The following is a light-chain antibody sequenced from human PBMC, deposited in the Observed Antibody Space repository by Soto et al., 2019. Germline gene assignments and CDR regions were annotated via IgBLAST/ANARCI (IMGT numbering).Light chain of an antibody. Sequence: EIVLTQSPATLSLSPGERATLSCRASQSVSSYLAWYQQKPGQAPRLLIYDASNRATGIPARFSVSGSGTDFTLTISSLEPEDFEVYYCQQRSNWPLTFGGGTKVEIK. CDR2: DAS. J-gene: IGKJ4*01. CDR1: QSVSSY. V-gene: IGKV3-11*01. CDR3: QQRSNWPLT.